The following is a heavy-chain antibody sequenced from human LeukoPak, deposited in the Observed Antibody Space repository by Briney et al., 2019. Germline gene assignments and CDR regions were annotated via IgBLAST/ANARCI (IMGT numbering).Heavy chain of an antibody. J-gene: IGHJ6*02. Sequence: SETLSLTCTVSGGSISSSSYYWGWIRQPPGKGLEWIGSIYYSGSTYYNPSLKSRVTISVDTSKNQFSLKLSSVTAADTAVYYCARLSPPDFWSGYHTNYGMDVWGQGTTVTVSS. CDR1: GGSISSSSYY. CDR2: IYYSGST. CDR3: ARLSPPDFWSGYHTNYGMDV. V-gene: IGHV4-39*01. D-gene: IGHD3-3*01.